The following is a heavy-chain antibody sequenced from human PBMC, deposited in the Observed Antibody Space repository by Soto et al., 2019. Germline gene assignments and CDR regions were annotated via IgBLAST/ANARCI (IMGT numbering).Heavy chain of an antibody. Sequence: SETLSLTCTVSGGSISSGGYYWSWIRQHPGKGLEWIGYIYYSGSTYYNPSLKSRVTISVDTSKNQFSLKLSSVTAADTAVYYCMLGSDRKELAYRGQGTLVTVSA. J-gene: IGHJ4*02. CDR3: MLGSDRKELAY. D-gene: IGHD2-21*01. CDR2: IYYSGST. V-gene: IGHV4-31*03. CDR1: GGSISSGGYY.